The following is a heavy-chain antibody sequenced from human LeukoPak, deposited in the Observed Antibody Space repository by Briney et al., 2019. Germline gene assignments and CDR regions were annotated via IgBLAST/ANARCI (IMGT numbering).Heavy chain of an antibody. CDR1: GGSISSYY. D-gene: IGHD3-3*01. Sequence: PSETLSLTCTVSGGSISSYYWSWIRQPPGKGLEWIGYIYYSGGTNYNPSLKSRVTISVDTSKNQFSLKLSSVTAADTAVYYCARSPFYDFWSGYRTRFDFWGQGTLVTVSS. V-gene: IGHV4-59*12. CDR3: ARSPFYDFWSGYRTRFDF. CDR2: IYYSGGT. J-gene: IGHJ4*02.